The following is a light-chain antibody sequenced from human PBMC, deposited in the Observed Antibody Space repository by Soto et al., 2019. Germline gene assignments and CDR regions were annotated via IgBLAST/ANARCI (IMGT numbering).Light chain of an antibody. J-gene: IGKJ4*01. Sequence: AIRMTHSPSSFSASTVYRVTITFRASQGISSYLALYRQKPGKAPKLLIYAASTLQSGVPSRFSGSGSGTDFTLTISCLQSEDFATYYCQKYYSYPLNFGGGTKVDIK. CDR2: AAS. CDR1: QGISSY. CDR3: QKYYSYPLN. V-gene: IGKV1-8*01.